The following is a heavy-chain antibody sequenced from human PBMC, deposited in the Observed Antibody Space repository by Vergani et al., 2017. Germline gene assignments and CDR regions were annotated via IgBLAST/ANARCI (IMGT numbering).Heavy chain of an antibody. J-gene: IGHJ4*02. CDR1: GASFSDGLYY. D-gene: IGHD1-1*01. Sequence: QVQLQESGPGLVKPSQTLFLTCTVSGASFSDGLYYWSWIRQSAGKGLEWIGRFYASGSITYNPSLNSRVTISADTAKNQFSLQLRSVTAADTAVYYCARTXCTGTSCEALFDYWGQGALVTVSS. CDR2: FYASGSI. V-gene: IGHV4-61*02. CDR3: ARTXCTGTSCEALFDY.